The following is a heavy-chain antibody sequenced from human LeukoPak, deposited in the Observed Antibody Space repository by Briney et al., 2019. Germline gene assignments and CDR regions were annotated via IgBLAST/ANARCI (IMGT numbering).Heavy chain of an antibody. Sequence: GGSLRLSCAASGFTFSDHYMDWVRQAPGKGLEWVGRTRNKANSYTTEYAASVKGRFTISRDDSKNSLYLQMNSLRSDDTAVYYCARVKYGGDAFDIWGQGTMVTVSS. CDR1: GFTFSDHY. J-gene: IGHJ3*02. V-gene: IGHV3-72*01. CDR3: ARVKYGGDAFDI. CDR2: TRNKANSYTT. D-gene: IGHD4-17*01.